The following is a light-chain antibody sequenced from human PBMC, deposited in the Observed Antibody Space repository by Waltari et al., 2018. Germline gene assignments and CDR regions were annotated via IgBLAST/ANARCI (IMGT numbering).Light chain of an antibody. J-gene: IGKJ1*01. V-gene: IGKV3-20*01. CDR2: GAS. Sequence: ELVLTQSPDTLSLSPGERATLSCRASQRIGRYLVWYQQKPGQAPRLLIYGASTRASGIPDRFSGSGSGTDFSLTISRLEPEDFAVYHCQKHDRLPATFGQGTKVEIK. CDR1: QRIGRY. CDR3: QKHDRLPAT.